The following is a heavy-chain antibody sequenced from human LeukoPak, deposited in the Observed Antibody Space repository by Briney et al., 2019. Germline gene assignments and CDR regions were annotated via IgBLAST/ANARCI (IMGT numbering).Heavy chain of an antibody. J-gene: IGHJ4*02. CDR2: ISSSSTYL. CDR3: TRDPGRCTSTSCYPDY. CDR1: GFAFRSYT. D-gene: IGHD2-2*01. V-gene: IGHV3-21*01. Sequence: GGSLRLSCTASGFAFRSYTMNWVRQAPGKGLEWVSSISSSSTYLYYADSVKGRFTISRDNAKNSVYLQMNSLRAGDTAVYYCTRDPGRCTSTSCYPDYWGQGTLVTVSS.